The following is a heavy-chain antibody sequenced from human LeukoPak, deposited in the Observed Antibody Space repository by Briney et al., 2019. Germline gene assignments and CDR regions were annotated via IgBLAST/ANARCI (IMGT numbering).Heavy chain of an antibody. CDR2: IYYSGST. CDR3: ARQKPRGVDIGPRWFDP. Sequence: SETQSLTCTVSGGCISSYYWSWIRQPPGKGLECIGYIYYSGSTNYNPSLKSRVTISVDTSKNQFSLKLSSVTTADTAVYYCARQKPRGVDIGPRWFDPWGQGTLVTVSS. V-gene: IGHV4-59*01. J-gene: IGHJ5*02. D-gene: IGHD3-10*01. CDR1: GGCISSYY.